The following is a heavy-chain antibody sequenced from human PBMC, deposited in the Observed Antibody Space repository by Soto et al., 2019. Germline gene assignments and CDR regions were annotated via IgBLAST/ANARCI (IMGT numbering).Heavy chain of an antibody. CDR2: IYHTGST. CDR3: ARYLLLYYYDSSGYYLRDAFDI. CDR1: GGSMSRGDYY. Sequence: SETLSLTCTVSGGSMSRGDYYWSWIRQPPGKGLEWIGFIYHTGSTYYSPSLKNQVAISVDTSMNQLSLKLSSVTAADTAVYYCARYLLLYYYDSSGYYLRDAFDIWGQGTMVTVSS. J-gene: IGHJ3*02. D-gene: IGHD3-22*01. V-gene: IGHV4-30-4*01.